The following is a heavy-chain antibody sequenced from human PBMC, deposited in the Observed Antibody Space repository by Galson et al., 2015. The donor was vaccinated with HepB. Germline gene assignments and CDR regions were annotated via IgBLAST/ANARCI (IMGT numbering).Heavy chain of an antibody. V-gene: IGHV1-18*01. CDR1: GYTFTAYG. Sequence: SVKVSCKASGYTFTAYGITWVRQTPGQGLEWMGWINPYDGNKKYVHNFQGRVIMTTDTSTTTAYMELRNLRSDDTAVYYCTRGVAEDTWYSFDSWGQGALVTVS. J-gene: IGHJ4*02. D-gene: IGHD6-25*01. CDR2: INPYDGNK. CDR3: TRGVAEDTWYSFDS.